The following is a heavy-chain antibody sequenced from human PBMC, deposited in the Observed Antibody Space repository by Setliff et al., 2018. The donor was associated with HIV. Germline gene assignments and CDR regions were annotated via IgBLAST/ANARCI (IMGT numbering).Heavy chain of an antibody. J-gene: IGHJ4*02. CDR2: ISPYNGDT. CDR3: ARGREIGSRSPLELSDY. CDR1: EYTFTDYF. V-gene: IGHV1-2*02. D-gene: IGHD1-26*01. Sequence: ASVKVSCKASEYTFTDYFIHWVRQAPGQGLEWMGWISPYNGDTKVLQNFRGRVTMTRDTSINTAYLEFTGLRSDDTAVYYCARGREIGSRSPLELSDYWGQGTLVTVSS.